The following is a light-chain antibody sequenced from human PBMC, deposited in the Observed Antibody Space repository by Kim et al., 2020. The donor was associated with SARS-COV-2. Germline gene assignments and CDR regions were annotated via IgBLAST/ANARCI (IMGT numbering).Light chain of an antibody. CDR1: NIGSKS. CDR3: QVWGSSSDHVV. CDR2: YDS. V-gene: IGLV3-21*04. Sequence: SYELTQPPSVSVAPGKTARITCGGNNIGSKSVHWYQQKPGQAPVLVIYYDSDRPSGIPERFSGSNSGNTDTLTISRVESGDEADYYCQVWGSSSDHVVFGGGT. J-gene: IGLJ2*01.